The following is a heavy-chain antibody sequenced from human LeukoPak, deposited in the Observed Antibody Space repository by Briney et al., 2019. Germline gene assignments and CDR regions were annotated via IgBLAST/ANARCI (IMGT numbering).Heavy chain of an antibody. CDR3: ARGKYSYGYIGY. CDR1: GGTFSSYA. D-gene: IGHD5-18*01. J-gene: IGHJ4*02. V-gene: IGHV1-69*04. Sequence: SVKVSCKASGGTFSSYAISWVRQAPGQGLEWMGRIIPILGIANYAQKFQGRVTITADKSTSTAYMELSSLRSEDTAVYYCARGKYSYGYIGYWGQGTLVTVSS. CDR2: IIPILGIA.